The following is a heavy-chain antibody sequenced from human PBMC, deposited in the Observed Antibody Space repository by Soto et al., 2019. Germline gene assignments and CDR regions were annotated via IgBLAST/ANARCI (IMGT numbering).Heavy chain of an antibody. Sequence: EVQLVESGGGLVQPGASLRLSCAASGFAFGTYWMTWVRQAPGKGLEWVANLNQDGSEIYYVDSVKGRFTISRDNAKNSVYLQMNNLRAEDTAVYYCARSTNPSSGWFTYWGQGALVTVSS. J-gene: IGHJ4*02. CDR2: LNQDGSEI. CDR3: ARSTNPSSGWFTY. D-gene: IGHD6-19*01. CDR1: GFAFGTYW. V-gene: IGHV3-7*01.